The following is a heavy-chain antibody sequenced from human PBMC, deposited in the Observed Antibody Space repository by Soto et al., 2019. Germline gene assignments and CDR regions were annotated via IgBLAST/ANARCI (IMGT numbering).Heavy chain of an antibody. CDR2: ISGSGGST. CDR3: AKTAGVAAAGIRYYGMDV. CDR1: ASTFWSWA. J-gene: IGHJ6*02. D-gene: IGHD6-13*01. Sequence: VCMEFSCAASASTFWSWALSGISQAPGKGLEWVSAISGSGGSTYYADSVKGRFTISRDNSKNTLYLQMNSLRAEDTAVYYCAKTAGVAAAGIRYYGMDVWGQGTTVTGSS. V-gene: IGHV3-23*01.